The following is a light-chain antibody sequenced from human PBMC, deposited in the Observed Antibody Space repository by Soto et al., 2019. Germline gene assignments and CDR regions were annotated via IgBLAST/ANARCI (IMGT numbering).Light chain of an antibody. J-gene: IGKJ2*01. Sequence: AIQMTQSPSSLSASVGDRVTITCRASQAFREDLSWYQQKPGKAPTVLISAASTLESGVPLRFSGSGSDIDFTLTISSLQPEDVATYYCLQDYTFPYTFGQGTKLEIK. V-gene: IGKV1-6*01. CDR1: QAFRED. CDR3: LQDYTFPYT. CDR2: AAS.